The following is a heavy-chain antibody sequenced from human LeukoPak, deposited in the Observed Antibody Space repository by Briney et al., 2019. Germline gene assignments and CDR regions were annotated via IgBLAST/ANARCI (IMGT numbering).Heavy chain of an antibody. CDR1: GYTFTSYG. CDR2: ISAYNGNT. D-gene: IGHD2-2*01. J-gene: IGHJ4*02. CDR3: ARDSFGSPDCSSTSCYRTEVDY. V-gene: IGHV1-18*01. Sequence: GGSLRLSCAASGYTFTSYGISWVRQAPGQGLEWMGWISAYNGNTNYAQKLQGRVTMSTDTSTSTAYMELRSLRSDDTAVYYCARDSFGSPDCSSTSCYRTEVDYWGQGTLVTVSS.